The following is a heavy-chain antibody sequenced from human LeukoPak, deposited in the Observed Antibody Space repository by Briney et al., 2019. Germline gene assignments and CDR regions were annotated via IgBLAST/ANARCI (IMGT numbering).Heavy chain of an antibody. D-gene: IGHD3-10*01. CDR1: GFTFSSHA. CDR2: IKEDGSER. CDR3: AKYDGDYYYYYGMDV. Sequence: GGSLRLSCSASGFTFSSHAMHWVRQAPGKGLEWVANIKEDGSERYYVDSVKGRFTISRDNAKNSLYLQMNSLRAEDTAVYYCAKYDGDYYYYYGMDVWGQGTTVTVSS. J-gene: IGHJ6*02. V-gene: IGHV3-7*01.